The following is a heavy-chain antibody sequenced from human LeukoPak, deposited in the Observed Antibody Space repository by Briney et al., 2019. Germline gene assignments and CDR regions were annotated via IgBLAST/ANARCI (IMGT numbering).Heavy chain of an antibody. CDR2: IIPIFGTA. D-gene: IGHD3-3*01. J-gene: IGHJ4*02. CDR1: GGTFSSYA. CDR3: ARDFRDYGFWSGYFV. V-gene: IGHV1-69*13. Sequence: GASVKVSCKASGGTFSSYAISWVQQAPGQGLEWMGGIIPIFGTANYAQKFQGRVTITADESTSTAYMELSSLRSEDTAVYYCARDFRDYGFWSGYFVWGQGTLVTVSS.